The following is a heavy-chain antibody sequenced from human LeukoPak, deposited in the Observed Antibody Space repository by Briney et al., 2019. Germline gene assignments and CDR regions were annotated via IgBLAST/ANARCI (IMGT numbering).Heavy chain of an antibody. D-gene: IGHD6-19*01. CDR3: AREPGPYSSGWDIY. CDR2: ISSSSSYI. Sequence: GGSLRLSCAASGFTFSSYSMNWVRQAPGKGLEWVSSISSSSSYIYYADSVKGRFTISRDNAKNSLYLKMNSVRAEDTAVYYCAREPGPYSSGWDIYWGQGTLVTVSS. J-gene: IGHJ4*02. CDR1: GFTFSSYS. V-gene: IGHV3-21*01.